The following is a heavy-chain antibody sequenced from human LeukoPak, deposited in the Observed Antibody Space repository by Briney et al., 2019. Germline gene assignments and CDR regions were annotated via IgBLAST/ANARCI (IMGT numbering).Heavy chain of an antibody. CDR2: IYHSGST. D-gene: IGHD3-22*01. Sequence: PSETLSLTCTVSGYSISSGYHWGWIRQPPGKGLEWIGSIYHSGSTYYNPSLKSRVTISVDTSKNQFSLKLSSVTAADTAVYYCAREKDYYDSSALDIWGQGTMVTVSS. V-gene: IGHV4-38-2*02. CDR3: AREKDYYDSSALDI. CDR1: GYSISSGYH. J-gene: IGHJ3*02.